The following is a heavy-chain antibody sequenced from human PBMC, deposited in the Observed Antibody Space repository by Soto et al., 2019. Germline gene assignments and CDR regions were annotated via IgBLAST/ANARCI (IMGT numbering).Heavy chain of an antibody. CDR2: INPNSGGT. CDR1: GYTFTDYY. D-gene: IGHD2-21*02. J-gene: IGHJ6*02. V-gene: IGHV1-2*04. Sequence: QVQLVQSGAEVKKPGASVKVSCKASGYTFTDYYMQWIRQAPGQGLEWMGWINPNSGGTNYAQKLQGWVTMTRDTSISTAYMELSRLKSDDTAVYYCARPHCVSDGCYENYNRGMDVWGQGTTVTVSS. CDR3: ARPHCVSDGCYENYNRGMDV.